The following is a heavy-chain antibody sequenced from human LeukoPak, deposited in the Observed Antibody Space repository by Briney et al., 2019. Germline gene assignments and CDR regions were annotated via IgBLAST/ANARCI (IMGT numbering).Heavy chain of an antibody. D-gene: IGHD3-22*01. CDR1: GGSISSSSYY. CDR2: IYYSGST. J-gene: IGHJ1*01. CDR3: ARDGNYYDSSAYFQH. Sequence: RSSETLSLTCTVSGGSISSSSYYWGWIRRPPGKGLEWIGSIYYSGSTYYNPSLKSRVTISVDTSKNQFSLKLSSVTAADTAVYYCARDGNYYDSSAYFQHWGQGTLVTVSS. V-gene: IGHV4-39*07.